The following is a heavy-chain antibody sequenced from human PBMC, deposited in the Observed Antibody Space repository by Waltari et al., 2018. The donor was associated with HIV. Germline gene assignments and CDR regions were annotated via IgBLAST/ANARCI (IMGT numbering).Heavy chain of an antibody. J-gene: IGHJ3*02. CDR3: ARETSSSWYHAFDI. Sequence: VQLVQSGAEVKKLGASVKVSCKDSGYTFTGSYLHWVRQAPGQGLEWMGWINPNSGGTNYAQKFQGRVTMTRDTSISTAYMELSRLRSDDTAVYYCARETSSSWYHAFDIWGQGTMVTVSS. CDR1: GYTFTGSY. CDR2: INPNSGGT. D-gene: IGHD6-13*01. V-gene: IGHV1-2*02.